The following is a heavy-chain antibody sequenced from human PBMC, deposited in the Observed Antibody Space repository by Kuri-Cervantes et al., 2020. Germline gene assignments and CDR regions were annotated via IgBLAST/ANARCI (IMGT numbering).Heavy chain of an antibody. CDR1: GGSISSYY. V-gene: IGHV4-59*01. D-gene: IGHD3-16*02. J-gene: IGHJ3*02. CDR3: ARVGREYEVWGSYRYSFDAFDI. Sequence: SETLSLTCTVSGGSISSYYWSWIRQPPGKGLEWIGYIYYSGSTNYNPSLKSRVTISVDTSKNQFSLKLSSVTAADTAVYYCARVGREYEVWGSYRYSFDAFDIWGQGTMVT. CDR2: IYYSGST.